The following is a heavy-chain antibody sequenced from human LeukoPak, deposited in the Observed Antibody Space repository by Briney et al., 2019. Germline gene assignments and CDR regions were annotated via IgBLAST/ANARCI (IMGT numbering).Heavy chain of an antibody. CDR1: GGTFSIYA. CDR2: IIPIFGTA. Sequence: SVKVSCKASGGTFSIYAISWVRQAPGQGLEWMGGIIPIFGTANYAQKFQGRVTITADESTSTAYMELSSLRSEDTAVYYCARGTGANWGSFDYWGQGTLVTVPS. D-gene: IGHD7-27*01. J-gene: IGHJ4*02. CDR3: ARGTGANWGSFDY. V-gene: IGHV1-69*13.